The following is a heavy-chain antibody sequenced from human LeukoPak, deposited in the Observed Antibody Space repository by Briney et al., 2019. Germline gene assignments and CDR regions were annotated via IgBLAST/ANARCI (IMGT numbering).Heavy chain of an antibody. D-gene: IGHD3-10*01. J-gene: IGHJ4*02. CDR3: AKDADDYYGSGNCFDY. CDR2: TYYRSEWYT. CDR1: GDSVSSNSAA. V-gene: IGHV6-1*01. Sequence: SQTLSLTCAISGDSVSSNSAAWSWIRQSPSRGLEWLGRTYYRSEWYTEYAVSVKSRITINPDTSKNQFSLQLNSVTPEDTAVYYCAKDADDYYGSGNCFDYWGQGTLVTVSS.